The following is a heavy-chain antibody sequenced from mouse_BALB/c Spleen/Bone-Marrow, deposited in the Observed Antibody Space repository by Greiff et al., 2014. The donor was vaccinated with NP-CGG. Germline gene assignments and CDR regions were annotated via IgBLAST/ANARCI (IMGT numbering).Heavy chain of an antibody. CDR2: IHYSGGT. CDR1: GYSITSGYS. Sequence: VQLQQSGPALVKPSQSLSLTCTVTGYSITSGYSWHWIRQFPGNTLEWMGYIHYSGGTNYNPSLKSRISITRDTSKNQSFLQLNSVTTEDTATYYCARWNGYYAMDYWGQGTSVTVSS. CDR3: ARWNGYYAMDY. D-gene: IGHD1-2*01. V-gene: IGHV3-1*02. J-gene: IGHJ4*01.